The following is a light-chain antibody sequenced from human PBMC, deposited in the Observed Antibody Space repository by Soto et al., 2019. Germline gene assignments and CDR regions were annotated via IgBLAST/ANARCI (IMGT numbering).Light chain of an antibody. V-gene: IGKV1-8*01. CDR3: QQYYSYPFT. CDR2: AAS. CDR1: QGISSY. J-gene: IGKJ3*01. Sequence: AIRMTQSPSSFSASTGDRVTITCRASQGISSYLAWYQQKPGKSPKLLIYAASTLQSGVPSRFSGSGSGTDFTLAISCLQSADFATYYCQQYYSYPFTFGPGTKVDI.